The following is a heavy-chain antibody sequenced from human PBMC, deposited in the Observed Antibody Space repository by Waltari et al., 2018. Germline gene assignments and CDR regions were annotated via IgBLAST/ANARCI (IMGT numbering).Heavy chain of an antibody. CDR3: AKRDSYGRYFDY. J-gene: IGHJ4*02. V-gene: IGHV3-23*01. Sequence: EVQLLESGGGLVQPGGSLRLSSEASGLTFISSAMNWVRQAPGKGLEWVSAISGSGGSTYYADSGKGRFTISRDNSKNTRYLQMNSLRAEDTAVYYCAKRDSYGRYFDYWGQGTLVTVSS. CDR2: ISGSGGST. D-gene: IGHD5-18*01. CDR1: GLTFISSA.